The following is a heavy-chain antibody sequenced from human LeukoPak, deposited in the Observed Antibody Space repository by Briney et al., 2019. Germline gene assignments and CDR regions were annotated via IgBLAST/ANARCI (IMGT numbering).Heavy chain of an antibody. Sequence: GGSLRLSCAASGFTFSSYSMNWVRQAPGKGLEWVSSISSSSSYIYYADSVKGRFTISRDNAKNSLYLQMNSLIAEYTAVYYCARNAYSYGYFDYWGQGTLVTVSS. CDR2: ISSSSSYI. J-gene: IGHJ4*02. V-gene: IGHV3-21*01. CDR1: GFTFSSYS. D-gene: IGHD5-18*01. CDR3: ARNAYSYGYFDY.